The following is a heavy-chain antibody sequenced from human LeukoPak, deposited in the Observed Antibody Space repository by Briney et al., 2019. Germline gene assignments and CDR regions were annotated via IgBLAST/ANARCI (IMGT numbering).Heavy chain of an antibody. CDR3: ARDSIASPEISQLYDFWSGHGDAFDI. Sequence: GGSLRLSCAASGFTFSSYSLNWVRQAPGKGLEWVSSISSSSSDIYYADSVKGRFTISRDNAKNSLYLQMNSLTAEDTALYYCARDSIASPEISQLYDFWSGHGDAFDIWGQGTMVTVSS. D-gene: IGHD3-3*01. J-gene: IGHJ3*02. CDR1: GFTFSSYS. CDR2: ISSSSSDI. V-gene: IGHV3-21*01.